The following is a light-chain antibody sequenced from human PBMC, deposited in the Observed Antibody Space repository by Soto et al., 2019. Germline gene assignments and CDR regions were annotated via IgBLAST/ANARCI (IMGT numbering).Light chain of an antibody. CDR1: SSDVGSYNL. Sequence: QSALTQPASVSGSPGQSIIISCTGTSSDVGSYNLVSWYQQHPGKAPKLMIFEGTKRPSGVSNRFSGSKSGNTASLTISGLQAEDEADYYCCSYSGSSTFVFGGGTKVTVL. J-gene: IGLJ2*01. V-gene: IGLV2-23*03. CDR2: EGT. CDR3: CSYSGSSTFV.